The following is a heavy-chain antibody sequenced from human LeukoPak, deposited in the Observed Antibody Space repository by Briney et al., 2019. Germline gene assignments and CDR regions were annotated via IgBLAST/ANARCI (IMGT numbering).Heavy chain of an antibody. V-gene: IGHV3-33*01. Sequence: GGSLRLSCAASGFTFSSYGMHWVRQAPGKGLEWVAVIWYDGSNKYYADSVKGRFTISRDNSQNTLYLQMNSLRAEDTAVYYCARVPAPYAYDTSGYDSWGQGTLVTVSS. J-gene: IGHJ4*02. D-gene: IGHD3-22*01. CDR1: GFTFSSYG. CDR2: IWYDGSNK. CDR3: ARVPAPYAYDTSGYDS.